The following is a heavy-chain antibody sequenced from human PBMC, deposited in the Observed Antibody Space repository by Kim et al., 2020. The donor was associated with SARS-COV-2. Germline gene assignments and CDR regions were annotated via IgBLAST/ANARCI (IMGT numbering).Heavy chain of an antibody. J-gene: IGHJ4*02. V-gene: IGHV1-2*02. Sequence: ASVKVSCKASGYTFTGYYMHWVRQAPGQGLEWMGWINPNSGGTNYAQKFQGRVTMTRDTSISTAYMELSRLRYDDTAVYYCARARIVVVPAAILSYWGQGALVTVSP. CDR1: GYTFTGYY. CDR3: ARARIVVVPAAILSY. D-gene: IGHD2-2*02. CDR2: INPNSGGT.